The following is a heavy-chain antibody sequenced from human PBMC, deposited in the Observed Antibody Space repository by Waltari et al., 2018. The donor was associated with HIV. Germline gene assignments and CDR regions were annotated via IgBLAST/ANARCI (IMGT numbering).Heavy chain of an antibody. CDR3: VGDIHDCSTKTCYYWCDP. J-gene: IGHJ5*02. V-gene: IGHV3-7*01. D-gene: IGHD2-2*01. CDR1: GFTFAEHW. CDR2: INLYGNLR. Sequence: EVQLVESGGGLVQSGGSLTLSCAASGFTFAEHWMSWFRQAPGKRLEWVANINLYGNLRYPRASLQGRFAITRDNAKNSLFLRVSSLRMEDTAVYFCVGDIHDCSTKTCYYWCDPWGQGPWVTVSS.